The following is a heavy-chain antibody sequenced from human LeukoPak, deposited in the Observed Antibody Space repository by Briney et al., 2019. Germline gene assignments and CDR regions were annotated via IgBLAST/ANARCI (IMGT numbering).Heavy chain of an antibody. V-gene: IGHV4-38-2*02. Sequence: SETLSLTCTVSRYSISSGYYWGWIRQPPGKGLEWIGSIYHSGSTYYSPSLRSRVTISVDTSRNQFSLKLSSVTAADTAVYYCARGGPTNFDYWGQGTLVTVSS. CDR2: IYHSGST. CDR3: ARGGPTNFDY. CDR1: RYSISSGYY. J-gene: IGHJ4*02.